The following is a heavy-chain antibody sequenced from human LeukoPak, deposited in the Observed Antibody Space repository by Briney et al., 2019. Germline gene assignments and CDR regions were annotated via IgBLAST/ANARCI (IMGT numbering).Heavy chain of an antibody. D-gene: IGHD3-22*01. J-gene: IGHJ4*02. Sequence: GGSLRLSCAASGFTFDDYAMHWVRQAPGKGLEWVSLISGDGGSTYYADSVKGRFTISRDNSKNSLFLQMNSLRTEDTAFYYCAKDIHDRGYADYWGQGTLVTVSS. V-gene: IGHV3-43*02. CDR3: AKDIHDRGYADY. CDR2: ISGDGGST. CDR1: GFTFDDYA.